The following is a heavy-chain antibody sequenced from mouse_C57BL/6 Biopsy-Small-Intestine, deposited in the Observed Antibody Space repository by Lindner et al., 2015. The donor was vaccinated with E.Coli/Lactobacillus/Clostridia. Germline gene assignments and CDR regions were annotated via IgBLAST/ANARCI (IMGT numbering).Heavy chain of an antibody. CDR3: ATYTNYAGFFDV. CDR1: GYPFSTYW. D-gene: IGHD2-5*01. CDR2: IYPGDGDT. Sequence: VQLQESGAELVKPGASVKISCKASGYPFSTYWIHWVKQRPGKGLEWIGQIYPGDGDTNYSEKFKAKATLTADKSSSTAYMQLSSLTSEDSAVYFCATYTNYAGFFDVWGHRDHGHRLL. J-gene: IGHJ1*03. V-gene: IGHV1-80*01.